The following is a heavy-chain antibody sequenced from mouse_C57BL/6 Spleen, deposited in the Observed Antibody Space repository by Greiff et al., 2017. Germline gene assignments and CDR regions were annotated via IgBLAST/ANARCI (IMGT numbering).Heavy chain of an antibody. D-gene: IGHD2-4*01. Sequence: VQLVEPGAELVRPGTSVKVSCKASGYAFTNYLIEWVKQRPGQGLEWIGVIKPGSGGTNYNEKFKGKATLTADKSSSTAYMQLSSLTSEDSAVYFGARGDYEEGGFAYWGQGTLVTVSA. J-gene: IGHJ3*01. CDR3: ARGDYEEGGFAY. V-gene: IGHV1-54*01. CDR1: GYAFTNYL. CDR2: IKPGSGGT.